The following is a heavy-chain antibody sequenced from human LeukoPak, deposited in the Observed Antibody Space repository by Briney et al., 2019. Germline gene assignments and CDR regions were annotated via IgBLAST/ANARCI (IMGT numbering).Heavy chain of an antibody. CDR1: GFTFSSYW. CDR3: ARDNDLLRYFDWPLDY. CDR2: IKQDGSEK. J-gene: IGHJ4*02. V-gene: IGHV3-7*01. D-gene: IGHD3-9*01. Sequence: GGSLRLSCAASGFTFSSYWMSWVRQAPGKGLEWVANIKQDGSEKYYVDSVKGRFTISRDNAKNSLYLQMNSLRAEDTAVYYCARDNDLLRYFDWPLDYWGQGTLVTVSS.